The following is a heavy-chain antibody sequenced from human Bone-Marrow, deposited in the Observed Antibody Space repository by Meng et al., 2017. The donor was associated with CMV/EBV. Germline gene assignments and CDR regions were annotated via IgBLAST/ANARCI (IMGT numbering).Heavy chain of an antibody. J-gene: IGHJ4*02. Sequence: GGSLRLSCAASGFTFDDHGMSWVRQAPGKGLEWVSAISGSGGSTYYADSVKGRFTISRDNSKNTLYLQMNSLRAEDTAVYYCAKNRPIVPAATFDYWGQGTLVTSPQ. V-gene: IGHV3-23*01. CDR3: AKNRPIVPAATFDY. CDR2: ISGSGGST. D-gene: IGHD2-2*01. CDR1: GFTFDDHG.